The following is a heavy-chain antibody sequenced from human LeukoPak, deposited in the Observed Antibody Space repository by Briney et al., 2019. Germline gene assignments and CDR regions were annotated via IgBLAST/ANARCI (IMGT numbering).Heavy chain of an antibody. CDR3: AKVGSSSQASPLY. V-gene: IGHV3-23*01. Sequence: GGSLRLSCAASGFTFNSYAMIWVPQAPGKGLEWVSAISGSGGSTYYADSVKGRFTISRDNSKNTLYLQMNSLRAEDTAVYYCAKVGSSSQASPLYWGQGTLVTVSS. CDR1: GFTFNSYA. D-gene: IGHD6-13*01. J-gene: IGHJ4*02. CDR2: ISGSGGST.